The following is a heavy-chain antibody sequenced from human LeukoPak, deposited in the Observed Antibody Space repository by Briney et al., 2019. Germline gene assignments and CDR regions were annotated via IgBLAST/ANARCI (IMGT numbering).Heavy chain of an antibody. CDR3: AKSSIIAARPGNFDY. CDR1: GFTFSNYA. J-gene: IGHJ4*02. Sequence: GGSLRLSCAASGFTFSNYAMSWVRQAPGKGLEWVSAISGSGGSTYYADSVKGRFTISRDNSKNTLYLQMNSLRAEDTAVYYCAKSSIIAARPGNFDYWGQGTLVTVSS. D-gene: IGHD6-6*01. CDR2: ISGSGGST. V-gene: IGHV3-23*01.